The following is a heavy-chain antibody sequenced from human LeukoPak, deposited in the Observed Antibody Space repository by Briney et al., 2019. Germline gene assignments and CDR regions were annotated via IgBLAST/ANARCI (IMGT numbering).Heavy chain of an antibody. J-gene: IGHJ5*02. V-gene: IGHV4-34*01. CDR2: INHSGST. CDR1: GGSFSGYY. CDR3: ARERLRDSSGYYFFLDWFDP. Sequence: SETLSLTCAVYGGSFSGYYWSWIRQPPGKGLEWIGEINHSGSTYYNPSLKSRVTISVDTSKNQFSLKLSSVTAADTAVYYCARERLRDSSGYYFFLDWFDPWGQGTLVTVSS. D-gene: IGHD3-22*01.